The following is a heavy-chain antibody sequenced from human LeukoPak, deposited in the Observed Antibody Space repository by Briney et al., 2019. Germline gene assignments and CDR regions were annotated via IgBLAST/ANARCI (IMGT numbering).Heavy chain of an antibody. V-gene: IGHV4-39*07. CDR1: GGSISSSSYY. CDR3: ATRRGTYYYYYMDV. CDR2: IYYSGST. Sequence: SETLSLTCTVSGGSISSSSYYWGWIRQPPGKGLEWIGSIYYSGSTYYNPSLKSRVTISVDTSKNQFSLKLSSVTAADTAVYYCATRRGTYYYYYMDVWGKGTTVTVSS. J-gene: IGHJ6*03. D-gene: IGHD1-1*01.